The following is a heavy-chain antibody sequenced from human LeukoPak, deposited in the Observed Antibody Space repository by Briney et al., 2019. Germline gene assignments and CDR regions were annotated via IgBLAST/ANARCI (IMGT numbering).Heavy chain of an antibody. D-gene: IGHD1-26*01. CDR1: GDSIGSSNW. CDR3: ARGGGSYSPAYYFDY. V-gene: IGHV4-4*02. Sequence: PSGTLSLTCAVSGDSIGSSNWWSWVRQPPGKGLEWIGEIYHSGSTNYNPSLKSRVTISVDKSKNQFSLKLSSVTAADTAVYYCARGGGSYSPAYYFDYWGQGTLVTVSS. J-gene: IGHJ4*02. CDR2: IYHSGST.